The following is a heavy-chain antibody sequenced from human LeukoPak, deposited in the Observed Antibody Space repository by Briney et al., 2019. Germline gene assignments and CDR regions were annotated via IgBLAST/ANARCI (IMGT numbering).Heavy chain of an antibody. CDR3: ARTYYYDSSGSRAYDY. CDR2: IYPGDSDA. CDR1: GSIFTSYW. J-gene: IGHJ4*02. V-gene: IGHV5-51*01. Sequence: GASLQICFECSGSIFTSYWIGGGRPLPGKGVGGVGIIYPGDSDAKYSPSCQGQVTISADKSISTAYLQWSSLKASDTAMYYCARTYYYDSSGSRAYDYWGQGTLVTVSS. D-gene: IGHD3-22*01.